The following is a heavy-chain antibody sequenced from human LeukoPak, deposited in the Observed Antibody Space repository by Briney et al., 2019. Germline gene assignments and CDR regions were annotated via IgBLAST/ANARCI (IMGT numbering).Heavy chain of an antibody. CDR2: ISYDGSNK. D-gene: IGHD3-10*01. CDR3: ARDEGWFGELLVD. Sequence: GGSLRLSCAASGFTFSSYGMHWVRQAPGKGLEWVAVISYDGSNKYYADSVKGRFTISRDNAKNSLYLQMNSLRAEDTAVYYCARDEGWFGELLVDWGQGTLVTVSS. J-gene: IGHJ4*02. V-gene: IGHV3-30*03. CDR1: GFTFSSYG.